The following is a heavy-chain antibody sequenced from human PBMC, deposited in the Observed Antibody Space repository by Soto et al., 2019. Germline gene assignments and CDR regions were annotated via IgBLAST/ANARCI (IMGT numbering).Heavy chain of an antibody. CDR2: IKQDGSEK. CDR1: GFTFSSYW. Sequence: GGSLRLSCAASGFTFSSYWMSWVRQAPGKGLEWVANIKQDGSEKYYVDSVKGRFTISRDNAKNSLYLQMNSLRAEDTAVYYCARAVDWNYYYYGMDVWGQGTTVTVSS. D-gene: IGHD1-1*01. J-gene: IGHJ6*02. CDR3: ARAVDWNYYYYGMDV. V-gene: IGHV3-7*01.